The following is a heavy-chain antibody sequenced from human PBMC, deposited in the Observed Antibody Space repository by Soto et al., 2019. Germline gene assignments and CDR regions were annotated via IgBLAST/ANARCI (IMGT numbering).Heavy chain of an antibody. CDR3: ARDRSASGSCFDY. J-gene: IGHJ4*02. Sequence: PSETLSLTCTVSGGSISSGGYYWSWIRQHPGKGLEWIGYIYYSGSTYYNPSLKSRVTISVDTSKNQFSLKLSSVTAADTAVYYCARDRSASGSCFDYWGQGTLVTVSS. D-gene: IGHD3-10*01. CDR2: IYYSGST. CDR1: GGSISSGGYY. V-gene: IGHV4-31*03.